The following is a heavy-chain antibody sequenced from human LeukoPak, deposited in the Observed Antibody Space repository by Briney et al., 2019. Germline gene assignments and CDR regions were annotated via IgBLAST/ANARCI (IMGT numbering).Heavy chain of an antibody. CDR1: GGSISSGSYD. Sequence: SETLSLTCTVSGGSISSGSYDWSWIRQPAGKGLEWIGRICTSGRTYYNPSLKSRVTISVDTSKNQFSLKLSSVTAADTAVYYCASSEWLLRQRRFAYWGQGTLVTVSS. D-gene: IGHD3-22*01. CDR3: ASSEWLLRQRRFAY. CDR2: ICTSGRT. V-gene: IGHV4-61*02. J-gene: IGHJ4*02.